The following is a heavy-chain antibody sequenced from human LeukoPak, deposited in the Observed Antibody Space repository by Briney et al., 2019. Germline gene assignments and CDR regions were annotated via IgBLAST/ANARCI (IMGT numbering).Heavy chain of an antibody. D-gene: IGHD3-9*01. CDR3: ARVRYFDWLSDY. CDR2: IKQDGSEK. V-gene: IGHV3-7*03. Sequence: GGSLRLSCAASGFTFSSYWMIWVRQAPGKGREWVANIKQDGSEKYYVDSVKGRFTISRDNAKNSLYLQMNSLRAEDTAVYYCARVRYFDWLSDYWGQGTLVTVSS. J-gene: IGHJ4*02. CDR1: GFTFSSYW.